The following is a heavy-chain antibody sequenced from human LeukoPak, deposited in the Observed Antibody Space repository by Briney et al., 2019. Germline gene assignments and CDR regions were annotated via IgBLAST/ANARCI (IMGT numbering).Heavy chain of an antibody. D-gene: IGHD3-22*01. J-gene: IGHJ5*02. CDR3: ARGVDSSGYQYKGFDP. CDR2: IYDRGST. Sequence: SETLSLTCSVSGYSISSGYYWGWIRQPPGKGLEWIGSIYDRGSTYYNPSLKSRVAISVDTSQNQFSLNLSSVTAADTAVYYCARGVDSSGYQYKGFDPWGQGTLVTVSS. V-gene: IGHV4-38-2*02. CDR1: GYSISSGYY.